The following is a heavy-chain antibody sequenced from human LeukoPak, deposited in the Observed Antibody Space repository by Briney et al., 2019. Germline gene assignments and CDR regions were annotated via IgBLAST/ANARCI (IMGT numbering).Heavy chain of an antibody. CDR1: GDSVSSNSAA. J-gene: IGHJ4*02. CDR2: TYYRSKWYN. Sequence: SQTLSLTCAISGDSVSSNSAAWNWIRQSPSRGPEWLGRTYYRSKWYNDYAESMEGRMTISQDTSKNQYSLHLNSVTPDDTAVYYCARDFGTTGWHTFDYWGQGTLVTVSS. CDR3: ARDFGTTGWHTFDY. D-gene: IGHD6-19*01. V-gene: IGHV6-1*01.